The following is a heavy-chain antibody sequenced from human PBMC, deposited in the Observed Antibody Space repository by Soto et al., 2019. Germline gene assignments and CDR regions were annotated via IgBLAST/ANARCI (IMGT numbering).Heavy chain of an antibody. CDR3: VRDGSSGWHFDS. CDR2: ISSRSDI. CDR1: GFTFSTYS. J-gene: IGHJ4*02. D-gene: IGHD6-19*01. Sequence: LRLSCVGSGFTFSTYSINWVRQAPGKGLEWVSSISSRSDIYYADSVKGRFTISRDNAKNSMYLQMNSLRAEDTAVYYCVRDGSSGWHFDSWGQGTLVTVSS. V-gene: IGHV3-21*01.